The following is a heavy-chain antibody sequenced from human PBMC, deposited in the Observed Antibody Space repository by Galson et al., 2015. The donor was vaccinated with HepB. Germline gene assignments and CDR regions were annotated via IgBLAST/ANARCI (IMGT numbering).Heavy chain of an antibody. V-gene: IGHV3-30*02. D-gene: IGHD3-10*01. Sequence: SLRLSCAASGFTFSSYGMHWVRQAPGKGPEWVAFIRYDGSNKYYADSVKGRFTISRDNSKNTLYLQMNSLRAEDTAVYYCAKGVGVRGKYYYYYYGMDVWGQGTTVTVSS. CDR3: AKGVGVRGKYYYYYYGMDV. CDR2: IRYDGSNK. J-gene: IGHJ6*02. CDR1: GFTFSSYG.